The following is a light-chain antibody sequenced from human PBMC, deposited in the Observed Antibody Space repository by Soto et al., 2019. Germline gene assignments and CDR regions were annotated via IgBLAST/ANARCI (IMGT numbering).Light chain of an antibody. Sequence: EIVLTQSPGTLSLSAGERATLSCRASQSVTNSYLAWYQQKPGQAPRLLIYGESSRATGIPDRFSGSGSGTDFTLTISSLEPEDFAVYYCQQRSNWLTFGGGTKVDIK. CDR2: GES. CDR3: QQRSNWLT. J-gene: IGKJ4*01. CDR1: QSVTNSY. V-gene: IGKV3D-20*02.